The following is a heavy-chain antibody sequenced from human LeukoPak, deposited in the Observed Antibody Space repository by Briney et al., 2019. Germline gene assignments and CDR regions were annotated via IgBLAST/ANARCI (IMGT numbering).Heavy chain of an antibody. Sequence: SETLSLTCTVSGGSVRPYYWSWIRQPPGKGLEWIGYVSHSGSVSYNPSLESRVTTSIDASRSQVSLKLRFVTAADTAVYFCARDHWVSFDSVWSYYGMDVWGQGTTVIVSS. J-gene: IGHJ6*02. CDR2: VSHSGSV. CDR3: ARDHWVSFDSVWSYYGMDV. CDR1: GGSVRPYY. D-gene: IGHD6-19*01. V-gene: IGHV4-59*02.